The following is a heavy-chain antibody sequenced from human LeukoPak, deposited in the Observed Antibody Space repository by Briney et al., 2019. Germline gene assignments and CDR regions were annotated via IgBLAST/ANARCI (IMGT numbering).Heavy chain of an antibody. CDR1: GYTFTDYY. V-gene: IGHV1-2*02. J-gene: IGHJ4*02. CDR3: ARGRRIPVGDTNAGDYFDY. D-gene: IGHD1-26*01. Sequence: ASVKVSCKASGYTFTDYYILWVRQAPGQGLEWMGWVKPNSGGTYYAQRFQGRVTVTRDTSISTAYIELSRLTSDDTAVYYCARGRRIPVGDTNAGDYFDYWGQGTLVTVSS. CDR2: VKPNSGGT.